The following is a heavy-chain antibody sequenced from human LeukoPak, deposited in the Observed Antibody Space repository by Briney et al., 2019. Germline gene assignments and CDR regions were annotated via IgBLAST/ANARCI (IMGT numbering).Heavy chain of an antibody. CDR2: ISPDGSNT. CDR3: VPKGTEGY. J-gene: IGHJ4*02. CDR1: GFTFSSYA. V-gene: IGHV3-64D*06. Sequence: GWSLRLSCSASGFTFSSYAMHWVRQAPGKGLEYVSAISPDGSNTYYADSVKGRFSIPRDNSKNTLYLQMSSLRPEDTAVYYCVPKGTEGYWGQGTLVTVSS.